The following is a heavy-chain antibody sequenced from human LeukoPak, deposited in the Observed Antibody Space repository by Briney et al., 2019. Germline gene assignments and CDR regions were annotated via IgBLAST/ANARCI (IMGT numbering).Heavy chain of an antibody. D-gene: IGHD6-6*01. V-gene: IGHV4-34*01. CDR2: INHSGST. Sequence: SETLSLTCAVYGGSFSGYYWSWIRQPPGKGLEWIGEINHSGSTNYNPSLKSRVTISVGTSKNQFSLKLSSVTAADTAVYYCARPSPRHFDYWGQGTLVTVSS. CDR3: ARPSPRHFDY. J-gene: IGHJ4*02. CDR1: GGSFSGYY.